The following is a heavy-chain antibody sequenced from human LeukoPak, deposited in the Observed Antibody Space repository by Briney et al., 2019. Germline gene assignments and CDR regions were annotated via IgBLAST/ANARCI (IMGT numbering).Heavy chain of an antibody. CDR1: GGSITQPNY. D-gene: IGHD3-16*02. CDR2: VNLQGGT. CDR3: AREGGSYRPLDY. V-gene: IGHV4-4*02. J-gene: IGHJ4*02. Sequence: PSGTLSLTCDVSGGSITQPNYSTWVRQPPATGLEWIGEVNLQGGTNYNPSLLRRVAISVDTSANHVSLQMTSVTAADTAVYYCAREGGSYRPLDYSGQGTLVTVSS.